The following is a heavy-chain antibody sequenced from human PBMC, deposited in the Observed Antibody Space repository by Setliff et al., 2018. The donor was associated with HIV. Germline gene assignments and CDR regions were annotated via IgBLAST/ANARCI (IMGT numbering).Heavy chain of an antibody. V-gene: IGHV4-34*01. CDR1: GGSFTDYY. Sequence: SEILSLTCAVFGGSFTDYYWIWIRQPPGKGLEWIGEINHSGSTHYNPSLKSRFIISVDTSKNQFSLKVSSVTAADTAVYYCARGDGTKYYYYYYMDVWGKGTTVTVSS. CDR3: ARGDGTKYYYYYYMDV. D-gene: IGHD1-7*01. CDR2: INHSGST. J-gene: IGHJ6*03.